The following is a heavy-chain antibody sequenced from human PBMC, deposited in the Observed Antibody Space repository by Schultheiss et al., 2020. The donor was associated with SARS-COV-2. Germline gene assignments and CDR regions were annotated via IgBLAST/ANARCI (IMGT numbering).Heavy chain of an antibody. D-gene: IGHD1-20*01. J-gene: IGHJ6*03. CDR1: GFTFSSYG. V-gene: IGHV3-30*02. CDR2: ILYDGSNK. Sequence: GGSLRLSCAASGFTFSSYGMHWVRQAPGKGLEWVAFILYDGSNKYYADSVKGRFTISRDNSKNTLYLQMNSLRAEDTAVYYCAKELVTGTYYYYYYMDVWGKGTTVTVSS. CDR3: AKELVTGTYYYYYYMDV.